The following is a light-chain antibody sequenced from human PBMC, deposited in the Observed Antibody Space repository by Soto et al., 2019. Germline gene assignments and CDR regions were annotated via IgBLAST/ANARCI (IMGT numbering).Light chain of an antibody. CDR2: GNS. CDR3: QSYDSSLSGYV. CDR1: SSKIGAGYD. J-gene: IGLJ1*01. Sequence: QCVRTQAPPVSGAPGERGTISCTGGSSKIGAGYDVHWYQQLPGTAPKLLIYGNSNRPSGVPDRFSGSKSGTSASLAITGLQAEDEADYYCQSYDSSLSGYVFGTGTKVTVL. V-gene: IGLV1-40*01.